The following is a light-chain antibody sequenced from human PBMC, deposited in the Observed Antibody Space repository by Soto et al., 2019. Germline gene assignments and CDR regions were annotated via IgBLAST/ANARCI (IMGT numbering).Light chain of an antibody. Sequence: EIVLTQSPGTLSLSPGEIATLSFSASQTVSSTYLVWYQQKPGQAPRLLIHGTSNRATGIPDRFSGSGSGTDFTLTISRLEPEDLAVYYCQQYAGSPRTFGQGTKVDI. CDR1: QTVSSTY. CDR3: QQYAGSPRT. J-gene: IGKJ1*01. CDR2: GTS. V-gene: IGKV3-20*01.